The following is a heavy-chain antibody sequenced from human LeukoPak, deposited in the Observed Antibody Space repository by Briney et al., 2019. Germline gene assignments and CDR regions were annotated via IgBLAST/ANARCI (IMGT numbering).Heavy chain of an antibody. J-gene: IGHJ4*02. V-gene: IGHV1-18*01. CDR1: ECSVTNDG. CDR2: ISAYNGNT. Sequence: ASECSVTNDGITWGSQDPEQRHEWMGWISAYNGNTNYAQKLQGRVTMTTDTSTSTAYMELRSLRSDDTAVYYCARGPFGECPAFDYWGQGTLVTVSS. D-gene: IGHD3-10*01. CDR3: ARGPFGECPAFDY.